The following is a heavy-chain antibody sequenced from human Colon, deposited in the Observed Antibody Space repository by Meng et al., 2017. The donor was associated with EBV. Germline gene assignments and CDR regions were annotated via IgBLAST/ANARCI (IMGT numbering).Heavy chain of an antibody. V-gene: IGHV4-30-4*01. D-gene: IGHD4-17*01. J-gene: IGHJ5*02. Sequence: QVELQESGPGLVQLSQTLSLTCTVSGGSISSGDYYWSWIRQPPGKGLEWIGYIYYSGSTYSNASLKSRVTISIDRSKNQFSLKLSSVTAADTAVYYCARDRKHYGERGWFDPWGQGTLVTVSS. CDR1: GGSISSGDYY. CDR3: ARDRKHYGERGWFDP. CDR2: IYYSGST.